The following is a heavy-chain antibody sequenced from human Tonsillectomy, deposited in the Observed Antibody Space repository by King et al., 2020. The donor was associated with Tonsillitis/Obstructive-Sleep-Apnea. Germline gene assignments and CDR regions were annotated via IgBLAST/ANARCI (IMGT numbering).Heavy chain of an antibody. CDR1: GFTFSLYG. D-gene: IGHD1-1*01. V-gene: IGHV3-33*06. CDR3: AKDRTTTNPGFDY. J-gene: IGHJ4*02. CDR2: IWFDGSNK. Sequence: VQLVESGGGVVQPGRSLRLSCAASGFTFSLYGMNWVRQAPGRGLEWVAVIWFDGSNKFYGDSVKGRFTISRDNDKNRVYLQMNSLGAEDTALYYCAKDRTTTNPGFDYWGRGTLVTVSS.